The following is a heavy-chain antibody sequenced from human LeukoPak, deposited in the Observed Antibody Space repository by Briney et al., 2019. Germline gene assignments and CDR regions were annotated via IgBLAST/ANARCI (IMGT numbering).Heavy chain of an antibody. CDR2: IYYSGST. V-gene: IGHV4-59*01. J-gene: IGHJ4*02. Sequence: SETLSLTCTVSGGSISSYYWSWIRQPPGKGLEWIGYIYYSGSTNYNPSLKSRVTISVDTPKKQFSLKLSSVTAADTAVYCCARGVYDILTGFVPVDYWGQGTLVTVSS. D-gene: IGHD3-9*01. CDR3: ARGVYDILTGFVPVDY. CDR1: GGSISSYY.